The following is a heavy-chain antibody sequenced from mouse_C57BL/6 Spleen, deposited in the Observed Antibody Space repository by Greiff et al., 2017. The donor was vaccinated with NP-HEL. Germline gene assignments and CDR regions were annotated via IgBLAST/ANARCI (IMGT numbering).Heavy chain of an antibody. D-gene: IGHD1-1*01. V-gene: IGHV1-31*01. CDR3: AREDYYGSSSFIDY. J-gene: IGHJ2*01. CDR2: IYPYNGVS. Sequence: EVQLQEPGPELVKPGASVKISCKASGYSFTGYYMHWVKQSHGNILDWIGYIYPYNGVSSYNQKFKGKATLTVDKSSSTAYMQLRSLTSEDSAVYYCAREDYYGSSSFIDYWGQGTTLTVSS. CDR1: GYSFTGYY.